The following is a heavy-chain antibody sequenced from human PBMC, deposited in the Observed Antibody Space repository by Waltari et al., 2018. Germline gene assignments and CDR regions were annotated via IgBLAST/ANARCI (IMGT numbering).Heavy chain of an antibody. Sequence: QVQLVQSGAEVKKPGVAVTVSCKASEDTFNGYYIQWVRQAPGQGLEWMGWINPNSGDKNYGAKFRGRVTMTRDTSIHTAYMELSRLRSDDTAIYFCARAIGWEQIDYWGQGTLVTVSS. D-gene: IGHD1-26*01. CDR1: EDTFNGYY. J-gene: IGHJ4*02. CDR2: INPNSGDK. V-gene: IGHV1-2*02. CDR3: ARAIGWEQIDY.